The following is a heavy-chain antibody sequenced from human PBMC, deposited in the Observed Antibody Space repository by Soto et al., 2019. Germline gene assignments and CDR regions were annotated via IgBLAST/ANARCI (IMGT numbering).Heavy chain of an antibody. CDR3: ARGGDAETDPFDY. J-gene: IGHJ4*02. Sequence: PSETLSLTCTVSGGSISSGDYYWSWIRQPPGKGLEWIGYIYYSGSTYYNPSLKSRVTISVDTSKNQFSLKLSSVTAADTAVYYCARGGDAETDPFDYWGQGTLVTVS. V-gene: IGHV4-30-4*01. D-gene: IGHD2-21*02. CDR1: GGSISSGDYY. CDR2: IYYSGST.